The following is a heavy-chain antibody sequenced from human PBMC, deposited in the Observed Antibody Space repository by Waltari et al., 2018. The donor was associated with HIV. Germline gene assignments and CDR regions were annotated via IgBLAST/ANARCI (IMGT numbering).Heavy chain of an antibody. CDR2: IKDDGGEE. Sequence: EVQLVESGGGLVQPGGSLRLSCVASGFTFSNYWMNWVGQTPTKGLEWVANIKDDGGEEYYVDSVKGRFTISRDNAKNSLYLQMNSLRVEDTAVYYCARLVYTGSYIDSFDVWGQGTKATVSS. CDR3: ARLVYTGSYIDSFDV. CDR1: GFTFSNYW. D-gene: IGHD1-26*01. V-gene: IGHV3-7*01. J-gene: IGHJ3*01.